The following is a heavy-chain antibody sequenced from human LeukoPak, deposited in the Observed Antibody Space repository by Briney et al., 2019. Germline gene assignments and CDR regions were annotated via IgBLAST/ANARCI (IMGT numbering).Heavy chain of an antibody. CDR1: GFTFSNYW. CDR3: ARVLYGSRVNVIDS. Sequence: GGSLSLPCAASGFTFSNYWINWVRQAPGKGLEWVANMNEYGSEKYYVDSVRGRFTISRDNAENSLFLHMNSLRVEDTAVYRCARVLYGSRVNVIDSWGPGTLVTVSS. CDR2: MNEYGSEK. J-gene: IGHJ4*02. D-gene: IGHD2-2*01. V-gene: IGHV3-7*01.